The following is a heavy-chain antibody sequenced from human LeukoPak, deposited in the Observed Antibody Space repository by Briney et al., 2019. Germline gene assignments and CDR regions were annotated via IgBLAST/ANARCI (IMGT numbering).Heavy chain of an antibody. CDR1: GYTFTSYG. CDR3: ARVHIVVVTATGADY. V-gene: IGHV1-18*01. CDR2: ISAYNGNT. Sequence: ASVKVSCKASGYTFTSYGISWVRQAPGQGLEWMGWISAYNGNTNYAQKLQGRVTMTTDTSTSTAYMELRSLRSDDTAVYYCARVHIVVVTATGADYWGQGPLVTVSS. D-gene: IGHD2-21*02. J-gene: IGHJ4*02.